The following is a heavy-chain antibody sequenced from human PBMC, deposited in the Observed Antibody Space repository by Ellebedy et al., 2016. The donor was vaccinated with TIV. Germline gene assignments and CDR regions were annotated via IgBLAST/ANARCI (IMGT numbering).Heavy chain of an antibody. D-gene: IGHD5-18*01. V-gene: IGHV1-69*04. CDR3: ASSTGNLNYTAIRDT. CDR2: IIPFLGVA. CDR1: GGSFSTYA. J-gene: IGHJ5*02. Sequence: AASVKVSCKASGGSFSTYAFSWVRQAPGQGLEWMGRIIPFLGVANYAQKFQGRVTITADKSTSTAYMELSSLRSEDTAVYYCASSTGNLNYTAIRDTWGQGTLVTVSS.